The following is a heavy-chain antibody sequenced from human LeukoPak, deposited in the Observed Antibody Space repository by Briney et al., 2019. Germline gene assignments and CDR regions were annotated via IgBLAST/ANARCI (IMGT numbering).Heavy chain of an antibody. CDR2: ISSSSSYI. CDR1: GFTFSSYS. D-gene: IGHD6-13*01. J-gene: IGHJ5*02. CDR3: ARGQGLIAAAGNNWFDP. V-gene: IGHV3-21*01. Sequence: PGGSLRLSCAASGFTFSSYSMNWVRQAPGKGLEWVSSISSSSSYIYYADSVKGRFTISRDNAKNSLYLQMNSLRAEDTAVYYCARGQGLIAAAGNNWFDPWGQGTLVTVSS.